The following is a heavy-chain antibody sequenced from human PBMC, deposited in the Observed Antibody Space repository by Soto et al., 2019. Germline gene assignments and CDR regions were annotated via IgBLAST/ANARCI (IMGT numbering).Heavy chain of an antibody. J-gene: IGHJ5*02. Sequence: PGGSLRLSCAASGFTFSSYSMNWVRQAPGKGLEWVSYISSSSSTIYYADSVKGRFTISRDHAKNSLYLQMNSLGDEDTAVYYCAREGDYYDKSGHLGSWGQGTLVTVSS. CDR2: ISSSSSTI. V-gene: IGHV3-48*02. CDR1: GFTFSSYS. CDR3: AREGDYYDKSGHLGS. D-gene: IGHD3-22*01.